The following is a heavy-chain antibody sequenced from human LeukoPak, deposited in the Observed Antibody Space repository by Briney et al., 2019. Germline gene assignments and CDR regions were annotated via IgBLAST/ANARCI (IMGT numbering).Heavy chain of an antibody. Sequence: GASVKVSCKASGGTFSSYAISWVRQAPGQGLEWMGRIIPILGIANYAQKFQGRVTITADKSTSTAYMELNSLRSEDTAVDYCSRGPGGGADYWGQGTLVAVSS. D-gene: IGHD3-10*01. CDR2: IIPILGIA. J-gene: IGHJ4*02. CDR3: SRGPGGGADY. V-gene: IGHV1-69*04. CDR1: GGTFSSYA.